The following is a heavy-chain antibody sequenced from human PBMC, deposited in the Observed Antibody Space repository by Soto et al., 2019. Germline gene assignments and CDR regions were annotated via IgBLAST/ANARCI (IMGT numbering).Heavy chain of an antibody. CDR1: GFSFSSHG. CDR3: AKDQRGRIYYYYGMDV. D-gene: IGHD1-26*01. Sequence: GGSLRLSCAASGFSFSSHGMHWVRQAPGKGLEWVAVISYDGSNKYYADSVKGRFTISRDNSKNTLYLQMNSLRAEDTAVYYCAKDQRGRIYYYYGMDVWGQGTTVTVSS. V-gene: IGHV3-30*18. CDR2: ISYDGSNK. J-gene: IGHJ6*02.